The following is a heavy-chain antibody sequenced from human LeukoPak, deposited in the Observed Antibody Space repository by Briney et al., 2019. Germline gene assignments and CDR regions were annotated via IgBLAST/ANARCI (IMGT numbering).Heavy chain of an antibody. Sequence: GGSLRLSCAVSGLTLSNYWMNWVRQAPGKGLGWVANINPDGGEERYVDSVKGRFVISRDNAKNSLYLQMNSLRAEDTAVYYCAIWGADQNYWGQGTLVTVSS. J-gene: IGHJ4*02. CDR3: AIWGADQNY. CDR2: INPDGGEE. CDR1: GLTLSNYW. D-gene: IGHD3-16*01. V-gene: IGHV3-7*02.